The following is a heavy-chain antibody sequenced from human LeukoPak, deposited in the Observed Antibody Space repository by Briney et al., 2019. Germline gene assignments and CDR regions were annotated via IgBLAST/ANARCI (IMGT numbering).Heavy chain of an antibody. Sequence: ASAKPFNHAWKYTVNSKYIHWVRHPTGQRLEWMGIINPSGGSTSYAQKFQGRVTMTRDTSTSTVYMELSSLRSEDTAVYYCATGGLVSVGRPFDYWGQGTLVTVSS. CDR2: INPSGGST. V-gene: IGHV1-46*02. D-gene: IGHD3-16*02. CDR1: KYTVNSKY. CDR3: ATGGLVSVGRPFDY. J-gene: IGHJ4*02.